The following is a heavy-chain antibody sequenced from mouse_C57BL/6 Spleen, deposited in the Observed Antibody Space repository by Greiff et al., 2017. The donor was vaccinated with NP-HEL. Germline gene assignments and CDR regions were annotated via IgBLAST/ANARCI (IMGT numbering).Heavy chain of an antibody. CDR1: GYTFTSYW. Sequence: QVQLQQPGAELVKPGASVKLSCKASGYTFTSYWMHWVKQRPGQGLEWIGMIHPNSGSTNYNEKFKSKATLTVDKSSSTAYMQLSSLTSKDSAVYYCARSAAFLDYWGQGTTLTVSS. CDR2: IHPNSGST. J-gene: IGHJ2*01. CDR3: ARSAAFLDY. D-gene: IGHD1-2*01. V-gene: IGHV1-64*01.